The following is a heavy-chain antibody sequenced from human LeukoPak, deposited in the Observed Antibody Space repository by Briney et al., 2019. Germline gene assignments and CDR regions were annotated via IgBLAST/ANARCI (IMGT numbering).Heavy chain of an antibody. CDR3: ARAHYYDRVPLVY. J-gene: IGHJ4*02. D-gene: IGHD3-22*01. Sequence: SVKVSCKASGGTFSSYAISWVRQAPGQGLEWMGRIFPILGIANYAQKFQGRVTITADKSTSTAYMELSSLRSEDTAVYYCARAHYYDRVPLVYWGQGTLVTVSS. CDR2: IFPILGIA. CDR1: GGTFSSYA. V-gene: IGHV1-69*04.